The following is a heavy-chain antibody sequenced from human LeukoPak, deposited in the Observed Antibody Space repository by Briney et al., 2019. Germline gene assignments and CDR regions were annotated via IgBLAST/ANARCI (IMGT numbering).Heavy chain of an antibody. D-gene: IGHD3-16*01. CDR2: ISVSGDNT. V-gene: IGHV3-23*01. CDR3: AKEGGGADDY. CDR1: GFSVSTYA. Sequence: GGSLRPSCAASGFSVSTYAMSWVRQAPGKGLEWVSAISVSGDNTYYADSVKGRFTLFRDNSKNTLYLQMNRLRVEDTAVYYCAKEGGGADDYWGQGTLVTVSS. J-gene: IGHJ4*02.